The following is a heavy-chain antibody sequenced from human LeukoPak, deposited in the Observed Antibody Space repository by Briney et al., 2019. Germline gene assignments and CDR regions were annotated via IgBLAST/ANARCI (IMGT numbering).Heavy chain of an antibody. D-gene: IGHD3-10*01. CDR1: GYTFTSYA. Sequence: ASVKVSCKASGYTFTSYAMHWVRQAPGQRLEWMGWINAGNGNTKYSQKFQGRVTITRDTSASTAYMELSSLRSEGTAVYYCARAPYYYGSGSSNAFDIWGQGTMVTVSS. CDR2: INAGNGNT. V-gene: IGHV1-3*01. CDR3: ARAPYYYGSGSSNAFDI. J-gene: IGHJ3*02.